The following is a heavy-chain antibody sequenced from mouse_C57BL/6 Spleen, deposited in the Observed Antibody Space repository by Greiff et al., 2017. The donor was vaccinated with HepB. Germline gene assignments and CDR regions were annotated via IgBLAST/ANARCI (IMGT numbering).Heavy chain of an antibody. CDR3: VRDEDYYGSSPSAMDY. CDR1: GFTFNTYA. D-gene: IGHD1-1*01. J-gene: IGHJ4*01. Sequence: EVQRVESGGGLVQPKGSLKLSCAASGFTFNTYAMHWVRQAPGKGLEWVARIRSKSSNYATYYADSVKDRFTISRDDSQSMLYLQMNNLKTEDTAMYYCVRDEDYYGSSPSAMDYWGQGTSVTVSS. CDR2: IRSKSSNYAT. V-gene: IGHV10-3*01.